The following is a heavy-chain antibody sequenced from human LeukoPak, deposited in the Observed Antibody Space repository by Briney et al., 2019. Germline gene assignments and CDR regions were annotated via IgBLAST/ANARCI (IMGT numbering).Heavy chain of an antibody. J-gene: IGHJ4*02. D-gene: IGHD3-3*01. V-gene: IGHV1-69*13. CDR2: IIPIFGTA. Sequence: EASVKVSCKTSGYPFTRYGISWVRQAPGQGLEWMGGIIPIFGTANYAQKFQGRVTITADESTSTAYMELSSLRSEDTAVYYCARAPPPFWSGSGYYFDYWGQGTLVTVSS. CDR1: GYPFTRYG. CDR3: ARAPPPFWSGSGYYFDY.